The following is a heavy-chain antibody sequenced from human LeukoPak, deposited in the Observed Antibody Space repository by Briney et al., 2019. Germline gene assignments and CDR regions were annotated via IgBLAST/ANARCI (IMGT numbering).Heavy chain of an antibody. Sequence: SETLPLTCTVSGGSISSGGYYWSWIRQHPGKGLEWIGYIYYSGSTYYNPSLKSRVTISVDTSKNQFSLKLSSVTAADTAVYYCARTSLYCSSTSCYTSGFDYWGQGTLVTVSS. D-gene: IGHD2-2*02. CDR2: IYYSGST. CDR3: ARTSLYCSSTSCYTSGFDY. J-gene: IGHJ4*02. V-gene: IGHV4-31*03. CDR1: GGSISSGGYY.